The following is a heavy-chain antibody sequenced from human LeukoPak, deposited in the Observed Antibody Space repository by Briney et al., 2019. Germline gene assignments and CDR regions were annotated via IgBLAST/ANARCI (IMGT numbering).Heavy chain of an antibody. J-gene: IGHJ4*02. CDR3: TSGIGTYDY. CDR2: ISKDGGST. V-gene: IGHV3-74*03. D-gene: IGHD1-14*01. Sequence: PGGSLRLSCAVSGLTFSEYWMHWVRQDAGKGLVWVAGISKDGGSTEYADFVKGRCTISRDNAKNTPYLQMNSLTVDDTAVYYCTSGIGTYDYWGLGAQVTVSS. CDR1: GLTFSEYW.